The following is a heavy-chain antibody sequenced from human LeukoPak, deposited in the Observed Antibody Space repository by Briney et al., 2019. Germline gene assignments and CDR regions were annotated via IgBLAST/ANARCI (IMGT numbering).Heavy chain of an antibody. CDR1: GASLSRDTYF. V-gene: IGHV4-39*01. CDR2: IDSRGTT. J-gene: IGHJ4*02. Sequence: MASETLSLTCTVSGASLSRDTYFWGWIRQSPEKGLEWIGSIDSRGTTHYNSSLKSRVVISVDTSGNQVSLNLTSVTSADTAVYYCARHGYIQFWLYWGQGTQVIVSS. CDR3: ARHGYIQFWLY. D-gene: IGHD5-18*01.